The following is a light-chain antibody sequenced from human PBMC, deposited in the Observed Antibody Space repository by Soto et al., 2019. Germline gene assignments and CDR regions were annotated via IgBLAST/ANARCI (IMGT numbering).Light chain of an antibody. CDR1: SGHSSYI. V-gene: IGLV4-60*02. CDR3: ETWDSDTRV. J-gene: IGLJ3*02. CDR2: LEGSGSY. Sequence: QSVLTQSSSASASLGSSVKLTCTLSSGHSSYIIAWHQQQPGKAPRYLMKLEGSGSYNKGSGVPDRFSGSGSGADRYLTISTLPFEDEADYYCETWDSDTRVFGGGTKVTVL.